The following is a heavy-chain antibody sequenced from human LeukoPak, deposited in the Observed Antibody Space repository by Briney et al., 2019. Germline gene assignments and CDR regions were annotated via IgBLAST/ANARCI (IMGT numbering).Heavy chain of an antibody. CDR2: IYPGDADT. CDR1: GYGFTSDW. J-gene: IGHJ5*02. D-gene: IGHD6-6*01. Sequence: ESXKSSCKGSGYGFTSDWIAWVRPRPGKGREWMRMIYPGDADTRYSTSFPGQVTISLDESISTAYLQWSSLEAAGNAMLYCRRRMRPLGIPEYSSSSWGFDPWGQGTLVTVSS. V-gene: IGHV5-51*01. CDR3: RRRMRPLGIPEYSSSSWGFDP.